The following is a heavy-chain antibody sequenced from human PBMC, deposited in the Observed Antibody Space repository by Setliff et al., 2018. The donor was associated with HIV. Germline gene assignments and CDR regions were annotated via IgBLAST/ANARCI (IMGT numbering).Heavy chain of an antibody. V-gene: IGHV4-38-2*01. CDR1: GYSIGSGSF. CDR3: ARYSTLTTNFDY. CDR2: IPHNGGT. Sequence: NPSETLSLTCAVSGYSIGSGSFWGWIRQPPGKGLEWIATIPHNGGTYYNPDPSLTGRVTISVDTSENQFSLKLAFVTAADTAVYYCARYSTLTTNFDYWGQGTLVTVSS. D-gene: IGHD4-17*01. J-gene: IGHJ4*02.